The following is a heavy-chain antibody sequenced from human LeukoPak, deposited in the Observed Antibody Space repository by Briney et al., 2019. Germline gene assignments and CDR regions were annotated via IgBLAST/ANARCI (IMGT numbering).Heavy chain of an antibody. CDR2: IYYSGST. CDR3: ARHRPPYYYDSSGYYPNWFDP. V-gene: IGHV4-59*08. CDR1: GGSISSCY. Sequence: SETLSLTCTVSGGSISSCYWSWIRQPPGKGLEWIGYIYYSGSTNYNPSLKSRVTISVDTSKNQFSLKLSSVTAADTAVYYCARHRPPYYYDSSGYYPNWFDPWGQGTLVTVSS. D-gene: IGHD3-22*01. J-gene: IGHJ5*02.